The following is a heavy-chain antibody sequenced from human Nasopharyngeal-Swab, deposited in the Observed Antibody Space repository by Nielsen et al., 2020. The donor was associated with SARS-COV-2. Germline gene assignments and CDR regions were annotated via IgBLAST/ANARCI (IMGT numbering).Heavy chain of an antibody. Sequence: GGSLRLSCAASGFTFSSYSMNWVRQAPGKGLEWVSYLSSSSSTIYYADSVKGRFTISRDNAKNSLYLQMNSLRAEDTAVYYCARQGDYCSSTSCYVIYYYYYYMDVWGKGTTVTVSS. CDR3: ARQGDYCSSTSCYVIYYYYYYMDV. J-gene: IGHJ6*03. CDR1: GFTFSSYS. V-gene: IGHV3-48*04. D-gene: IGHD2-2*01. CDR2: LSSSSSTI.